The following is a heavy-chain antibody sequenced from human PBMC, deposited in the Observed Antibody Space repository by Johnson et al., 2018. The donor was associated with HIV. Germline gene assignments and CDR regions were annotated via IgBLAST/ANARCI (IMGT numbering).Heavy chain of an antibody. D-gene: IGHD7-27*01. V-gene: IGHV3-43*01. Sequence: VQLVESGGVVVQPGGSLRLSCAASGFTFDDYSMQWVRQPPGKGLEWVALISCDGGSTYYADSVKGRFTISRDNSKNSLYVQMSSLRTEDTALYYCAKGVLGILDAFDFWGQGTMVTVSS. J-gene: IGHJ3*01. CDR2: ISCDGGST. CDR3: AKGVLGILDAFDF. CDR1: GFTFDDYS.